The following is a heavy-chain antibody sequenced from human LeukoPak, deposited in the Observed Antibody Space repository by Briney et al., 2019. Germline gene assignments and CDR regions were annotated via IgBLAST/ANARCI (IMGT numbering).Heavy chain of an antibody. J-gene: IGHJ6*03. CDR1: GYSISSGYY. D-gene: IGHD3-9*01. CDR3: ARLTGYYNYYYYYYMDV. CDR2: IYHSGST. V-gene: IGHV4-38-2*02. Sequence: SETLSLTCTVSGYSISSGYYWGWIRQPPGKGLEWIGSIYHSGSTYYNPSLKSRVTISVDTSKNQFSLKLSSVTAADTAVYYCARLTGYYNYYYYYYMDVWGKGTTVTVSS.